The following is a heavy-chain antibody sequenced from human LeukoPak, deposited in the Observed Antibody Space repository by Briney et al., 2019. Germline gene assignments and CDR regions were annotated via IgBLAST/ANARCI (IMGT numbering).Heavy chain of an antibody. Sequence: GGSLRLSCAAFGFSVSGHYMSWVRQAPGKGLQWVSILFTDGTTYYADSVRGRFAISRDSYRNTLYLHMTGLRADDTALYFCARDRPYYDKGDMDVWGQGTMVTVSS. J-gene: IGHJ6*02. CDR3: ARDRPYYDKGDMDV. CDR2: LFTDGTT. CDR1: GFSVSGHY. D-gene: IGHD3-16*01. V-gene: IGHV3-53*01.